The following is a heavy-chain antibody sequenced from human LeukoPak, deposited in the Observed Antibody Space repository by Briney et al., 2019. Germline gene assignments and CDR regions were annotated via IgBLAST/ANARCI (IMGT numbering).Heavy chain of an antibody. CDR1: GFTFSSYW. D-gene: IGHD6-19*01. Sequence: GGSLRLSCAASGFTFSSYWMHWVRQAPGKGLVWVSHTKSDGSSTSYADSVKGRFTISRDTPKNTLYLQMNSLRAEDTAVYYCAKGGWLEYWGQGTLVTVSS. CDR2: TKSDGSST. J-gene: IGHJ4*02. V-gene: IGHV3-74*01. CDR3: AKGGWLEY.